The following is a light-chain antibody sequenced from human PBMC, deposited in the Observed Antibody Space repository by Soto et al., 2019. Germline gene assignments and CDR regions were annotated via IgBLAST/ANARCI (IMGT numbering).Light chain of an antibody. CDR2: LNSDGSH. Sequence: QPVLTQSPSASASLGASVKLTCTLSSGHSSYAIAWHQQQPEKGPRYLMKLNSDGSHSKGDGIPDRFSGSSYGAERYLTSSSLQSEDEADYYCQTWGTGIQVFGGGTKLTVL. J-gene: IGLJ2*01. CDR1: SGHSSYA. V-gene: IGLV4-69*01. CDR3: QTWGTGIQV.